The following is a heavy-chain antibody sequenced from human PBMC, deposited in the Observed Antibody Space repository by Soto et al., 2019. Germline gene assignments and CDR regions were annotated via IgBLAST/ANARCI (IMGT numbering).Heavy chain of an antibody. V-gene: IGHV3-30*18. CDR1: GFTFSSYG. D-gene: IGHD6-19*01. J-gene: IGHJ4*02. Sequence: QVQLVESGGGVVQPGRSLRLSCAASGFTFSSYGMHWVRQAPGKGLEWVAVISYDGSNKYYADSVKGRFTISRDNSKNTLYLQMNSLRAEDTAVYYCAKERRSGIAVVGTGFDYWGQGTLVTVSS. CDR2: ISYDGSNK. CDR3: AKERRSGIAVVGTGFDY.